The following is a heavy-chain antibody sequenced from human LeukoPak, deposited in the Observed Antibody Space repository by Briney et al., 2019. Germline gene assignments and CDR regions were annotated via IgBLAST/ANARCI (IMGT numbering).Heavy chain of an antibody. D-gene: IGHD3-3*01. J-gene: IGHJ5*02. Sequence: GGSLRLSCAASGFTISSNYMTWVRQAPGKGLEWVSVIYSGGNTYYADSVKGRFTISRDNAKNSLYLQMNSLRAEDTAVYYCARDFYDFWSGSIRFDPWGQGTLVTVSS. CDR3: ARDFYDFWSGSIRFDP. V-gene: IGHV3-66*01. CDR1: GFTISSNY. CDR2: IYSGGNT.